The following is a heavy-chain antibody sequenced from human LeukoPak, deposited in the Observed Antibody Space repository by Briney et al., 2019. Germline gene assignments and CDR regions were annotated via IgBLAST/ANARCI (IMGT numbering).Heavy chain of an antibody. CDR1: GYTFGIYG. D-gene: IGHD2-21*02. Sequence: ASVKVSCKASGYTFGIYGISWVRQAPGQGLEWMAWISPYDGDTNYAPKFEGRVTMTTETSTNTAYMELRSLRSDDTAIYYCARDYCTRGGDCYKEDLFDPWGQGTLVTVSA. CDR3: ARDYCTRGGDCYKEDLFDP. J-gene: IGHJ5*02. V-gene: IGHV1-18*01. CDR2: ISPYDGDT.